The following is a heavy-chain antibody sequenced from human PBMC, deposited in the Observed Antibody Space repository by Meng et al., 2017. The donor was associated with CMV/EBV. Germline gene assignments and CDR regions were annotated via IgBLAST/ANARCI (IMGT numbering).Heavy chain of an antibody. D-gene: IGHD6-13*01. V-gene: IGHV1-69*05. CDR1: GGTFSSYA. CDR2: IIPIFGTA. J-gene: IGHJ5*02. Sequence: SVKVSCKASGGTFSSYAISWVRQAPGQGLEWMGGIIPIFGTANYAQKFQGRVTITTDESTSTAYMELSSLRSEDTAVYYCARDLRIAAAGTPYGWFDPWGQGTLVTVSS. CDR3: ARDLRIAAAGTPYGWFDP.